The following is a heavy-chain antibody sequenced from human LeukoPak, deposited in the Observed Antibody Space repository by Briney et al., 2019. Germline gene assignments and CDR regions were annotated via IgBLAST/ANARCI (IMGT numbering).Heavy chain of an antibody. J-gene: IGHJ3*01. CDR1: GGTFSSYA. Sequence: VASVKVSCKASGGTFSSYAISWVRQAPGQGLEWMGGIIPIFGTANYAQKFQGRVTITADKSTSTAYMELSSLRSEDTAVYYCARVPRSTPALRSWGQGTMVTVSS. V-gene: IGHV1-69*06. CDR2: IIPIFGTA. CDR3: ARVPRSTPALRS. D-gene: IGHD6-13*01.